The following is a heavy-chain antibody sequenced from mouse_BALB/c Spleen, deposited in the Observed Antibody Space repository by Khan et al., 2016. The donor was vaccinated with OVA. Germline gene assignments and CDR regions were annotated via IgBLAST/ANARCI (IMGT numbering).Heavy chain of an antibody. CDR2: ISPGSGDT. Sequence: QVRLQQSGAELARPGASVKLSCKASGYTFTDYYINWVKQRTGQGLEWIGEISPGSGDTYYNEKFKGKATLTATTPSITFYMQLSCLTAEASAVYFCARRNYFGDTFAYSGHGSLVPVSA. J-gene: IGHJ3*01. CDR1: GYTFTDYY. V-gene: IGHV1-77*01. CDR3: ARRNYFGDTFAY. D-gene: IGHD1-2*01.